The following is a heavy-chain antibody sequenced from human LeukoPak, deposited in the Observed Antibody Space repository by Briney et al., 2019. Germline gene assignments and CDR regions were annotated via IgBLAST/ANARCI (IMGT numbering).Heavy chain of an antibody. CDR1: GYTLTELS. V-gene: IGHV1-24*01. D-gene: IGHD2-15*01. CDR3: ARDQYCSGGSCQNWFDP. J-gene: IGHJ5*02. Sequence: ASVKVSCKVSGYTLTELSMHWVRQAPGKGLEWMGGFDPEDGETIYAQKFQGRVTITADKSTSTAYMELSSLRSEDTAVYYCARDQYCSGGSCQNWFDPWGQGTLVTVSS. CDR2: FDPEDGET.